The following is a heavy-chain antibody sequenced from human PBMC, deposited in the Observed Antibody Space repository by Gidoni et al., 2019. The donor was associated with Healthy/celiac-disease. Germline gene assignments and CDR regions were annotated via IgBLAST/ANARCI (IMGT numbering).Heavy chain of an antibody. Sequence: EVQLVESGGGLVKPGGSLSLSCAASGFTFSSYSMNWVRQAPGKGLEWVSSISSSSSYIYYADSVKGRFTISRDNAKNSLYLQMNSLRAEDTAVYYCARDDSSGYLFGGPDYWGQGTLVTVSS. CDR1: GFTFSSYS. J-gene: IGHJ4*02. D-gene: IGHD3-22*01. CDR2: ISSSSSYI. V-gene: IGHV3-21*01. CDR3: ARDDSSGYLFGGPDY.